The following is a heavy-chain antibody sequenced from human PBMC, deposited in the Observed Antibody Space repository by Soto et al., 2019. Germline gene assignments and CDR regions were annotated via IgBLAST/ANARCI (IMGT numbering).Heavy chain of an antibody. D-gene: IGHD6-13*01. V-gene: IGHV3-21*01. Sequence: GGSLRLSCAASGFTFSSYSMNWVRQAPGKGLEWVSSISSSSSYIYYADSVKGRFTISRDNAKNSLYLQMNSLRAEDTAVYYCAREVAAAGSGGMDVWGQGTTVTVSS. CDR1: GFTFSSYS. J-gene: IGHJ6*02. CDR2: ISSSSSYI. CDR3: AREVAAAGSGGMDV.